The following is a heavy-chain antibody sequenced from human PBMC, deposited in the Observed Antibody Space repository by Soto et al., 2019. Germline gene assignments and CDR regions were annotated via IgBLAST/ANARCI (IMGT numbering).Heavy chain of an antibody. CDR2: IYWDDDE. D-gene: IGHD2-2*01. V-gene: IGHV2-5*02. CDR3: AHGSCSSADCYPNPYLDY. CDR1: GFSLSTTAEG. J-gene: IGHJ4*02. Sequence: GSGPTLVNPTQTLTLTFTFSGFSLSTTAEGVGWIRQPPGKALEWLALIYWDDDERYSPSLKSRLTITKDTSKNQVVLTMTNVDPVDAATYYCAHGSCSSADCYPNPYLDYWGQGILVTVFS.